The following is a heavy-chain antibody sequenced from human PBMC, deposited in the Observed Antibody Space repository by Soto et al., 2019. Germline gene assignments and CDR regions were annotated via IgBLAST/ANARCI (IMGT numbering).Heavy chain of an antibody. CDR3: ARGRNRDLNYWDY. V-gene: IGHV4-34*01. J-gene: IGHJ4*02. D-gene: IGHD3-3*01. Sequence: PSETLSLTCAVYGGSFSGYYWSWIRQPPGKGLEWIGEINHSGSTNYNPSLKSRVTISVDTSKNQFSLKLSSVTAADTAVYYCARGRNRDLNYWDYWGQGTLVTVSS. CDR2: INHSGST. CDR1: GGSFSGYY.